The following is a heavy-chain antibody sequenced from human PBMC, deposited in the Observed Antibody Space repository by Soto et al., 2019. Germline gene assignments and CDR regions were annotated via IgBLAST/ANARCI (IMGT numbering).Heavy chain of an antibody. Sequence: SETLSLSCTVSGDSIISSGIYVGRLRHPPGKGLEWIGSIFYLGSSYYNPSLKSRVTMSVDTSKNQFSLRLRSVTAADTALYFCARHSLALRKNNCFDPRGQGLMVT. CDR1: GDSIISSGIY. J-gene: IGHJ5*02. V-gene: IGHV4-39*01. CDR2: IFYLGSS. D-gene: IGHD3-3*02. CDR3: ARHSLALRKNNCFDP.